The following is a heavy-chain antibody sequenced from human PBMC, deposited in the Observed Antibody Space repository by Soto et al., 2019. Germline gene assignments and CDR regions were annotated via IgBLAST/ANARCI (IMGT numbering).Heavy chain of an antibody. J-gene: IGHJ6*02. CDR2: INSDGSST. CDR1: GFTFSSYW. D-gene: IGHD6-13*01. CDR3: ARVRRQQLVFFSPYYCGMDV. V-gene: IGHV3-74*01. Sequence: GGSLRLSCAASGFTFSSYWMHWVRQAPGKGLVWVSRINSDGSSTSYADSVKGRFTISRDNAKNTLYLQMNSLRAEDTAVYYCARVRRQQLVFFSPYYCGMDVWGQGTTVTVSS.